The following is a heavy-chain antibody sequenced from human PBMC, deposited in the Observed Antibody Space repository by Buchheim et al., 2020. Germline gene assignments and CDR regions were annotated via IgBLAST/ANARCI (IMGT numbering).Heavy chain of an antibody. CDR3: TRDPLPTTIFGVVIDYYYYYGMDV. V-gene: IGHV3-49*03. J-gene: IGHJ6*02. Sequence: EVQLVESGGGLVQPGRSLRLSCTASGFTFGDYAMSWFRQAPGKGLEWVGFIRSKAYGGTTEYAASVKGRFTISRDDSKSIAYLQMNSLKTEDTAVYYCTRDPLPTTIFGVVIDYYYYYGMDVWGQGTT. CDR2: IRSKAYGGTT. D-gene: IGHD3-3*01. CDR1: GFTFGDYA.